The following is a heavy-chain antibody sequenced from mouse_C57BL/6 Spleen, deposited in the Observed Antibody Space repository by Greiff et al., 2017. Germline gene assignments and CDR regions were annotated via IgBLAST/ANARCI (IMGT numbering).Heavy chain of an antibody. V-gene: IGHV1-55*01. D-gene: IGHD2-12*01. CDR3: ARKGYYKGSMDY. CDR1: GYTFTSYW. J-gene: IGHJ4*01. CDR2: IYPGSGST. Sequence: VQLQQSGAELVKPGASVKMSCKASGYTFTSYWITWVKQRPGQGLEWIGDIYPGSGSTNYNEKFKSKATLTVDTSSSTAYMQLSSLTSEDSAVYYCARKGYYKGSMDYWGQGTSVTVSS.